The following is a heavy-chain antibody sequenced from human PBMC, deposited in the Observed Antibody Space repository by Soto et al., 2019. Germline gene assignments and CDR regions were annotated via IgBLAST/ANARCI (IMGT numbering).Heavy chain of an antibody. Sequence: QVQLVQSGAEVKKPGSSVKVSCKASGGTFSSYTISWVRQAPGQGLEWMGRIIPILGIANYAQKFHGRVTITADKSTSTAYMELSSLGSEDTAVYYCARPCIVGWFDPWGQGTLVTVSS. CDR2: IIPILGIA. J-gene: IGHJ5*02. D-gene: IGHD2-15*01. V-gene: IGHV1-69*02. CDR3: ARPCIVGWFDP. CDR1: GGTFSSYT.